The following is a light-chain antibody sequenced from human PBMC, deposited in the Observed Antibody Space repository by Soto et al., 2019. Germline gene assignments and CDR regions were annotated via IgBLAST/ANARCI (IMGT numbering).Light chain of an antibody. Sequence: QSALTQPASVSGSPGQSITISCTGTSNDVGGYTYVSWYQQHPGKAPKLMIYEVSNRPSGVSNRFSGSKSGNTASLTISGLQAEDEADYYCSSYTSSSTLDYVFGTGTKVTVL. CDR3: SSYTSSSTLDYV. V-gene: IGLV2-14*01. CDR2: EVS. CDR1: SNDVGGYTY. J-gene: IGLJ1*01.